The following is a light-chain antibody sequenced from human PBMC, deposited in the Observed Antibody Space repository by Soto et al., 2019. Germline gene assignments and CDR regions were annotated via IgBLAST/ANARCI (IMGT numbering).Light chain of an antibody. V-gene: IGLV2-14*02. CDR2: EVS. CDR3: SSYTSSSTPFYV. Sequence: QSALTQPASVSGSPGQSITISCTRTSSDVGSYNFVSWYQQHPGEVPKVMIYEVSKRPSGVSDRFSGSKSGNTASLTISGLQAEDEADYYCSSYTSSSTPFYVFGTGTKLTVL. J-gene: IGLJ1*01. CDR1: SSDVGSYNF.